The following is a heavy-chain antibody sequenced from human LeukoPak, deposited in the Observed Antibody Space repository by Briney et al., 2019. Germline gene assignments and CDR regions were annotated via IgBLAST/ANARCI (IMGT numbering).Heavy chain of an antibody. CDR2: IHYSGNS. CDR3: SRGVSYYYDSSGYWIDY. V-gene: IGHV4-59*01. D-gene: IGHD3-22*01. J-gene: IGHJ4*02. Sequence: SETLSLTCTVSGGSISRYYWSWIRQPPGEGLEWIGHIHYSGNSNYNPSLKSRATISVDTSKNQLSLKLSSVTAADTAVYYCSRGVSYYYDSSGYWIDYWGQGTLVTVSS. CDR1: GGSISRYY.